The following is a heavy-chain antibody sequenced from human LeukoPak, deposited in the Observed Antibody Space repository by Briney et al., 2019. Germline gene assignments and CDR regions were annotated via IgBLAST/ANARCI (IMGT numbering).Heavy chain of an antibody. Sequence: PGGSLRLSCVASGFTFSTYAMNWVRQPPGKGLEWVSNISGSGGNTNYADSVKGRFTISKDTSKNTLYLQMNSLRAEDTAVYYCAKDRNYDTSGSRGFDYWGQGTLVTVSS. J-gene: IGHJ4*02. D-gene: IGHD3-22*01. V-gene: IGHV3-23*01. CDR1: GFTFSTYA. CDR2: ISGSGGNT. CDR3: AKDRNYDTSGSRGFDY.